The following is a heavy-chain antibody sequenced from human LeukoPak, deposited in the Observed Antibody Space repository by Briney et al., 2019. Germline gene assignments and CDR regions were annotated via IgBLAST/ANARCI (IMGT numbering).Heavy chain of an antibody. CDR2: ISYDGRHK. D-gene: IGHD6-6*01. CDR3: ARWGRRGVYSSSSDAFDI. V-gene: IGHV3-30*04. J-gene: IGHJ3*02. Sequence: GGSLRLSCAASGFTFSSYSMHWVRQAPGKGLEWVAVISYDGRHKYYADSVKGRFTISRDISKNTLYLQMNSLTAEDTAVYYCARWGRRGVYSSSSDAFDIWGQGTMVTVSS. CDR1: GFTFSSYS.